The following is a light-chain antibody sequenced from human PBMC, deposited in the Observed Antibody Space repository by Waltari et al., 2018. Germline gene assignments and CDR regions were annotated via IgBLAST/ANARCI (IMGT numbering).Light chain of an antibody. Sequence: QSVLTQPPSASGTPGPRVTISCSGSSANLGSHCVSWYQHLPGTAPKLLIYRNDQRPSGVPDRFSGSRSGTSASLAISGLRSEDEADYYCAAWDDSLTVRFGGGTKLTVL. V-gene: IGLV1-47*01. CDR2: RND. CDR1: SANLGSHC. CDR3: AAWDDSLTVR. J-gene: IGLJ3*02.